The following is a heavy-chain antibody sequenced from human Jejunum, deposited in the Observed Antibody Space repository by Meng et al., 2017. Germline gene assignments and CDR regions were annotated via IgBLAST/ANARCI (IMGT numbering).Heavy chain of an antibody. D-gene: IGHD5-24*01. CDR3: ARALERGYSFDD. Sequence: SETLSLTCTVSGDSVSNSFCTWIRQFPGKGLEWIGYMFYSGSTSYNPSLKSRVTISVDTSKNQFSLNLKSVTAADTAVYYCARALERGYSFDDWGQGVLVTVSS. CDR2: MFYSGST. J-gene: IGHJ4*02. CDR1: GDSVSNSF. V-gene: IGHV4-59*02.